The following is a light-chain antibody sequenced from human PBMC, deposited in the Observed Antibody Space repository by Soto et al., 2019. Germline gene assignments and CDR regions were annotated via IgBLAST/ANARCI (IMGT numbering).Light chain of an antibody. CDR2: GAS. V-gene: IGKV3-11*01. J-gene: IGKJ5*01. Sequence: EMVFTQSPVTLPVSPGERATLSCRASQSVSNNYLAWYQQKPGQAPRLLIYGASSRAPGIPARFSGSGSGTDFTLSISSLETEDFAVYYCQQRRNWPPTFGQGTRLEIK. CDR1: QSVSNNY. CDR3: QQRRNWPPT.